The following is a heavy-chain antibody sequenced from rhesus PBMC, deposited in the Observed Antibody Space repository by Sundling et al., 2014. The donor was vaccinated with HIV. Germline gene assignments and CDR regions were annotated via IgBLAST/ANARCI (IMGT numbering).Heavy chain of an antibody. V-gene: IGHV4-147*01. CDR3: ARGTVGTPRFDY. Sequence: QVQLQESGPGLVKPSETLSLTCVVSGDSLSGYYWAWIRQPPGKGLEWIGRIYGTRGSNSNPSLTSRVTFSRDTSKNQFSLKLSSVTAADTAVYYCARGTVGTPRFDYWGQGVLVTVSS. CDR2: IYGTRGS. CDR1: GDSLSGYY. D-gene: IGHD1-44*01. J-gene: IGHJ4*01.